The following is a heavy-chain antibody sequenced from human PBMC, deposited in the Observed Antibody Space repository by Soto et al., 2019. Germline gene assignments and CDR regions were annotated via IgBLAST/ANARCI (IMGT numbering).Heavy chain of an antibody. J-gene: IGHJ4*02. Sequence: ASVKVSCKVSGYTLTELSMHWVRQAPGKGLEWMGGFDPEDGETIYAQKFQGRVTMTEDTSTDTAYMELSSLRSEDTAVYYCATEDRSGYCYGYLGYWGQGTLVTVSS. CDR1: GYTLTELS. V-gene: IGHV1-24*01. D-gene: IGHD5-18*01. CDR2: FDPEDGET. CDR3: ATEDRSGYCYGYLGY.